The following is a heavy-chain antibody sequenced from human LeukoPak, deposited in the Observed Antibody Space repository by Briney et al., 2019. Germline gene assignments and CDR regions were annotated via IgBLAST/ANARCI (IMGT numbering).Heavy chain of an antibody. Sequence: SETLSLTCTVSGGSISSYYWRWIRQPPGKGLEWIGYIYYSGSTNYNPSLKSRVTISVDTSKNQFSLKLSSVTAADTAVYYCARAHYYDSSGYYYLDAFDIWGQGTMVTVSS. CDR3: ARAHYYDSSGYYYLDAFDI. V-gene: IGHV4-59*01. CDR2: IYYSGST. D-gene: IGHD3-22*01. J-gene: IGHJ3*02. CDR1: GGSISSYY.